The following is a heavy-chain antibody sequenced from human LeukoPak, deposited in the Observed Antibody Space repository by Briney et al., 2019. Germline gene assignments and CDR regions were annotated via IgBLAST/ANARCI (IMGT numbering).Heavy chain of an antibody. D-gene: IGHD6-19*01. V-gene: IGHV3-64D*06. CDR3: VKDRGSSGWSPFAY. Sequence: SGGSLRLSCAASGFIFGVSTMHWVRQAPGKGLESVSSISTAGRSTYYADSAKGRFAISRDDFNSTVYLHMSSLRPEDTAMYYCVKDRGSSGWSPFAYWGQGTLVTVSS. J-gene: IGHJ4*02. CDR1: GFIFGVST. CDR2: ISTAGRST.